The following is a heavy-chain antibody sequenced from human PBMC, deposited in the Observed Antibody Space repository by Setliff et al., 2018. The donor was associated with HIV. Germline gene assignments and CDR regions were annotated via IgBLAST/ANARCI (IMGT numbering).Heavy chain of an antibody. J-gene: IGHJ6*02. CDR2: IGGSTGST. CDR3: AKPLTQWGVSPYHYAVDV. V-gene: IGHV3-23*01. Sequence: PGGSLRLSCAASGFAFDNYCMTWVRQAPGKGLEWVSAIGGSTGSTYYADSVKGRFTISTDNSQNTLYLQMNSLRAEDTAVYYCAKPLTQWGVSPYHYAVDVWGQGTTVTVSS. CDR1: GFAFDNYC. D-gene: IGHD1-26*01.